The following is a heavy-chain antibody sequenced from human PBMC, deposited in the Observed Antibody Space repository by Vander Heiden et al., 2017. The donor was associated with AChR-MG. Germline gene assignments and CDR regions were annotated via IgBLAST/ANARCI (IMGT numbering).Heavy chain of an antibody. Sequence: GESGGGLVQPGRSLRLSCAASGFTFDGYAMHWVRQAPGKGLEWVSGISWNSGSIGYGDAVKGRFTIARDNAKNSLYLKMNSLRAEDTALYYCAKDQGYGGNFRYDGMDVWGQGTMVTVSS. D-gene: IGHD2-21*02. CDR1: GFTFDGYA. V-gene: IGHV3-9*01. J-gene: IGHJ6*02. CDR3: AKDQGYGGNFRYDGMDV. CDR2: ISWNSGSI.